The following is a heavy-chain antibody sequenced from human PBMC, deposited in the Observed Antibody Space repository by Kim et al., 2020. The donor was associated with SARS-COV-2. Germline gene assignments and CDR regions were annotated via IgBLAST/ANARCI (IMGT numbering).Heavy chain of an antibody. CDR3: AAAANPKYYYGMDV. D-gene: IGHD6-13*01. Sequence: ADSVKGRFTITRDNAKNSLYLQMNSLRAEDTAVYYCAAAANPKYYYGMDVWGQGTTVTVSS. V-gene: IGHV3-11*03. J-gene: IGHJ6*02.